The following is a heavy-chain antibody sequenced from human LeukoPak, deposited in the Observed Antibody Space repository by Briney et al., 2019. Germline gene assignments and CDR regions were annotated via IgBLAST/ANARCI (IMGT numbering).Heavy chain of an antibody. CDR1: GGTFSSYA. CDR3: ARGVFRGYMDV. V-gene: IGHV1-2*02. CDR2: INPNSGGT. D-gene: IGHD6-6*01. J-gene: IGHJ6*03. Sequence: ASVKVSCKASGGTFSSYAISWVRQAPGQGLEWMGWINPNSGGTNYAQKFQGRVTMTRDTSISTAYMELSRLRSDDTAVYYCARGVFRGYMDVWGKGTTVTVSS.